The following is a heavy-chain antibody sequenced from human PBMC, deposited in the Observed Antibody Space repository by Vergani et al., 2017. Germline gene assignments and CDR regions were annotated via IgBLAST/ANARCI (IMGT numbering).Heavy chain of an antibody. CDR2: FIPIFGTT. CDR1: GGTFSSNS. J-gene: IGHJ4*02. Sequence: QGQLAQSGAEVKKPGSSVKVSCKASGGTFSSNSISWVRQAPGQGLEWMGRFIPIFGTTSYAQKFQGRVTILADESTSTAYMELSGLRSEDTAVYYCARSIGYYSYYVDFWGQGTLVTVSS. V-gene: IGHV1-69*13. CDR3: ARSIGYYSYYVDF. D-gene: IGHD3-22*01.